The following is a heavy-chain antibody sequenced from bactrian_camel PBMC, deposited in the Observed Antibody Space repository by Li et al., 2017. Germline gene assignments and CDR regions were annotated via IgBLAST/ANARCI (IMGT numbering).Heavy chain of an antibody. Sequence: HVQLVESGGGSVQVGGSLSLSCVASGDTIGRYCMGWFRQIPDREREGVAGIESDGGTSYADSVKGRFTISLDAAKRTVYLDMNRLTPEDAGTYFCAGKTHFAAAAGPWDDFGFWGPGTQVTVS. CDR1: GDTIGRYC. CDR2: IESDGGT. J-gene: IGHJ6*01. CDR3: AGKTHFAAAAGPWDDFGF. V-gene: IGHV3S9*01. D-gene: IGHD6*01.